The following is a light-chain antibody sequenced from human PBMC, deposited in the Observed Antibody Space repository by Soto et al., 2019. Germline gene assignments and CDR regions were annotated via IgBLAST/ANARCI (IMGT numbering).Light chain of an antibody. CDR1: QSVSSSY. CDR2: GAS. Sequence: EIVLTQSPGTLSLSPGERATLSCRASQSVSSSYLSWYQQKPGQAPRLLIYGASSRATVIPDRFSGSGSGTDFTLTLSSLKPEDFAVYYCQQHRSSPPPYTFGQGTKLEIK. CDR3: QQHRSSPPPYT. V-gene: IGKV3-20*01. J-gene: IGKJ2*01.